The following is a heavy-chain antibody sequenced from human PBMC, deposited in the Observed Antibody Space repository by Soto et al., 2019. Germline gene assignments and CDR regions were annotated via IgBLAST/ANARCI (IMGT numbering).Heavy chain of an antibody. Sequence: GGSLRLSCAASGFTFSSYGMHWVRQAPGKGLEWVAVISYDGSNKYYADSVKGRFTISRDNSKNTLYLQMNSLRAEDTAVYYCAKDSSRRDGYNDYWGQGTLVTVSS. V-gene: IGHV3-30*18. D-gene: IGHD5-12*01. CDR1: GFTFSSYG. J-gene: IGHJ4*02. CDR3: AKDSSRRDGYNDY. CDR2: ISYDGSNK.